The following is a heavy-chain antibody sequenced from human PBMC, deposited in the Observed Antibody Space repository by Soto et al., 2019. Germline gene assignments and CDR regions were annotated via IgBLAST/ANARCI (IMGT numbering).Heavy chain of an antibody. Sequence: PGGSLRLSCAASGFTFSSYEMNWVRQAPGKGLEWVSYISSSGSTIYYADSVKGRFTISRDNAKNSLYLQMNSLRAEDTAVYYCARDPLWESSSWYRYGMDVWGQGTTVTVSS. V-gene: IGHV3-48*03. CDR2: ISSSGSTI. CDR1: GFTFSSYE. J-gene: IGHJ6*02. D-gene: IGHD6-13*01. CDR3: ARDPLWESSSWYRYGMDV.